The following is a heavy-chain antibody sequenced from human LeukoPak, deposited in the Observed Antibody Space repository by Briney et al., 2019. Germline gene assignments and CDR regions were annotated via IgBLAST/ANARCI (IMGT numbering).Heavy chain of an antibody. V-gene: IGHV3-21*01. Sequence: KAGGSLRLSCAASGFTFSSYSMNWVRQAPGKGLEWVSSISSSSSYIYYADSVKGRFTISRDNAKDSLYLQMNSLRAEDTAVYYCAGEGGVTPYWGQGTLVTVSS. D-gene: IGHD3-16*01. CDR3: AGEGGVTPY. CDR2: ISSSSSYI. CDR1: GFTFSSYS. J-gene: IGHJ4*02.